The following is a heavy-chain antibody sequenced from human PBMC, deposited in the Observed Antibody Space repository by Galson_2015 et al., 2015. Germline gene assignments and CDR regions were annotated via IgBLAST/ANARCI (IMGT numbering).Heavy chain of an antibody. V-gene: IGHV1-18*04. CDR2: ISAYNGHT. CDR3: ARVESSYGEPIYYFDY. J-gene: IGHJ4*02. Sequence: SVKVSCKASGYTFTSYGISWVRQAPGQGLEWMGWISAYNGHTNYAQKLQGRVTMTTDTSTSTAYMELRSLRSDDTAVYYCARVESSYGEPIYYFDYWGQGTLVTVSS. D-gene: IGHD4-17*01. CDR1: GYTFTSYG.